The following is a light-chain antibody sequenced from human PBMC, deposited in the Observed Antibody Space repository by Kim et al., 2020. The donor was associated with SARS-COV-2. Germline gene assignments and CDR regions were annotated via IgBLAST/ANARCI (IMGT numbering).Light chain of an antibody. CDR3: AAWDDSLSAQV. V-gene: IGLV1-47*01. CDR2: CNN. CDR1: RSNIGRNY. Sequence: GKMVTIACSGSRSNIGRNYVYWYQQLPGTAPKVRIYCNNQRPSGVPDRFSGSRSGTSATLAISGVRSGDEADYYCAAWDDSLSAQVFGGGTKLTVL. J-gene: IGLJ3*02.